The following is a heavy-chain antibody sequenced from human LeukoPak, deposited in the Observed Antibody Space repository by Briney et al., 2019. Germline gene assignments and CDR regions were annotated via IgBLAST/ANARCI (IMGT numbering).Heavy chain of an antibody. J-gene: IGHJ4*02. CDR2: IKHSGRT. D-gene: IGHD5-18*01. Sequence: PSETLSLTCAVYGGSFSGYYWSWVRQPPGKGLEWIGEIKHSGRTNYNPSLTSRGTISVDTSKNQFSLKLSSVTAADTAVYYCARGGRAYSYGRIFDYWGQGTLVTVSS. V-gene: IGHV4-34*01. CDR3: ARGGRAYSYGRIFDY. CDR1: GGSFSGYY.